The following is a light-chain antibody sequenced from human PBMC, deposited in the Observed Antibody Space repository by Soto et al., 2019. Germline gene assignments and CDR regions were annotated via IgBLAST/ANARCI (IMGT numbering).Light chain of an antibody. Sequence: QSVLTQPASVSGSPGQSITISCTGTSNDIGTYKYVSWYQQHSGKAPKLMIYEVSTRPSGVSNRFSGSKSGNTASLTISGLQPEDEAEYYCSAYTSLYTRVFGTGTKVTVL. CDR1: SNDIGTYKY. V-gene: IGLV2-14*01. J-gene: IGLJ1*01. CDR3: SAYTSLYTRV. CDR2: EVS.